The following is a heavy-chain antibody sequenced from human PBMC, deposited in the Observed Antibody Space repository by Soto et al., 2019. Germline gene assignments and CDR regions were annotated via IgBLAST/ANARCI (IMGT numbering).Heavy chain of an antibody. CDR3: AREVQVHTPAFVY. J-gene: IGHJ4*02. V-gene: IGHV1-69*19. CDR2: ISPMFGAA. D-gene: IGHD3-10*01. CDR1: GGTFNTYA. Sequence: QVQLVQSGAEMKKPGSSVKVSCQSSGGTFNTYAMNWVRQAPGQGPEWMGDISPMFGAANYAPKFLGRVTITAVESTGTSYMQLSSLTSEDTALYFCAREVQVHTPAFVYWGQGTLVTVSS.